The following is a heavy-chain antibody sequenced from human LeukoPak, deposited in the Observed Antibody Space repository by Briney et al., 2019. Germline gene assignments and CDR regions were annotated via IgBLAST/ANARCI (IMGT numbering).Heavy chain of an antibody. V-gene: IGHV4-59*08. D-gene: IGHD5-24*01. CDR3: ARHGKGWLAPFDY. CDR1: GGSISTYY. CDR2: IYYSGST. Sequence: SETPSLTCTVSGGSISTYYWSWIRQPPGKGLEWIGYIYYSGSTNYNPSLKSRVTISVGTSKNQFSLKLSSVTAADTAVYYCARHGKGWLAPFDYWGQGTLVTVSS. J-gene: IGHJ4*02.